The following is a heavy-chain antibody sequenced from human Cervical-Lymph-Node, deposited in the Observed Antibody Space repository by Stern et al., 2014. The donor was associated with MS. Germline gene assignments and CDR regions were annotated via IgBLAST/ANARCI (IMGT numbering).Heavy chain of an antibody. Sequence: VQLVESGAEVTKPGSSVKVSCKASGGTFSKIPRSWVRQAPGQGLEWMGGIFPVFSTPWYAHDFRVRVTITAVVSTSTVYMELSSRRSDDTAVYYCALSSESSDRWYSLGYDLWGQGTLFTVS. V-gene: IGHV1-69*01. J-gene: IGHJ5*02. CDR1: GGTFSKIP. CDR3: ALSSESSDRWYSLGYDL. CDR2: IFPVFSTP. D-gene: IGHD6-13*01.